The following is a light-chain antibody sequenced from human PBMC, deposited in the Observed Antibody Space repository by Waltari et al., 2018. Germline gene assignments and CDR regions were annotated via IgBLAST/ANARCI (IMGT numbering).Light chain of an antibody. CDR2: EGT. Sequence: QSALTQPASVSGSPGQSITIPCAGTLSDLEPYTCVSWYQQHPGKAPKLIIYEGTKRPSGVSGRFSGSTSGDTASLTISGLLAEDEADYYCCSCTYSSTFVFGGGTKLSVL. CDR1: LSDLEPYTC. V-gene: IGLV2-23*03. CDR3: CSCTYSSTFV. J-gene: IGLJ2*01.